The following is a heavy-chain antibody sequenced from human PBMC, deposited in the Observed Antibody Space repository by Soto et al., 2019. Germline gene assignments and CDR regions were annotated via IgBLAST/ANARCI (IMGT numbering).Heavy chain of an antibody. D-gene: IGHD3-10*01. CDR3: ARGSTLSSGSGVNDY. CDR2: ISSSSSTI. V-gene: IGHV3-48*02. J-gene: IGHJ4*02. Sequence: EVQLVESGGGLVQPGGSLRLSCAASGFTFSSYSMNWVRQAPGKGLEWVSHISSSSSTIYYADSVKGRFTISRDNAKNSLYLQMNSLRDEDTAVYYCARGSTLSSGSGVNDYWGQGTLVTVSS. CDR1: GFTFSSYS.